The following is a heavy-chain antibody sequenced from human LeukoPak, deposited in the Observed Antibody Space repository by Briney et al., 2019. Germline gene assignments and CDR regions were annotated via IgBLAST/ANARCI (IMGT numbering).Heavy chain of an antibody. CDR2: ISGDGGDT. CDR3: GKSGSRDWDYFEY. D-gene: IGHD6-19*01. Sequence: GGSLRLSCAASGFTFSRYAMNWVRQAAGQELECFSTISGDGGDTHYADSVRGRFTISRANSKNTLFMQMNSLRAEDTAVYYCGKSGSRDWDYFEYWGQGTLVTASS. V-gene: IGHV3-23*01. J-gene: IGHJ4*02. CDR1: GFTFSRYA.